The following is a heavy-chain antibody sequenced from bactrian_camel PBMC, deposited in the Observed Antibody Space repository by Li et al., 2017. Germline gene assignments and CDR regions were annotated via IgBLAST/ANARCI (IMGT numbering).Heavy chain of an antibody. D-gene: IGHD1*01. Sequence: HVQLVESGGGSVQAGGSLQLSCKINRFTFGGRIMGWRRQAPGSECELVSTIERDGTTYYTDSAKSRFAISQDNARNMWYLQMNNLEPEDTAMYYCALYEAYGGRCSFREDFYDYWGPGTQVTVS. CDR3: ALYEAYGGRCSFREDFYDY. CDR1: RFTFGGRI. V-gene: IGHV3S55*01. J-gene: IGHJ4*01. CDR2: IERDGTT.